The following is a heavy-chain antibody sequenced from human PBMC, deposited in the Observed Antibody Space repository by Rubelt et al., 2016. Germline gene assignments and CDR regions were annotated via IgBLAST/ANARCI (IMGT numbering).Heavy chain of an antibody. D-gene: IGHD2-21*01. Sequence: QVQLVQSGAEVKKPGASVKVSCKASGYTFTSYGISWVRQAPGQGLEWMGWISAYNGNTNYAQKLKGSATMTTATSASTAHMELRSLRSDDTAVYYCAREVMAISDYWGQGTLVTVSS. CDR3: AREVMAISDY. V-gene: IGHV1-18*01. J-gene: IGHJ4*02. CDR1: GYTFTSYG. CDR2: ISAYNGNT.